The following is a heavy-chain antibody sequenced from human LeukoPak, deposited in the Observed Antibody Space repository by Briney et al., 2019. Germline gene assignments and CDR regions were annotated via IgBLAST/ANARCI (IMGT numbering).Heavy chain of an antibody. V-gene: IGHV3-7*01. CDR2: IKQDGSEK. J-gene: IGHJ3*01. CDR1: GFTFSSYR. D-gene: IGHD6-13*01. CDR3: ARIHSSSWSNAFDV. Sequence: GGSLRLSCAASGFTFSSYRMSWVRQAPGKGLEWVSNIKQDGSEKYYVDSVKGRFTISRDNAKNSLYLQMNSLRAEDTAVYYCARIHSSSWSNAFDVWGQGTMVIVSS.